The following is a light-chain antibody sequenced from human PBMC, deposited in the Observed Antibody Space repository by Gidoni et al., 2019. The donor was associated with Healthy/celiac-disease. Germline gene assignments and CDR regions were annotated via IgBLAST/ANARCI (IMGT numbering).Light chain of an antibody. V-gene: IGKV1-27*01. CDR2: AAS. J-gene: IGKJ3*01. CDR3: QKYNSAPT. CDR1: QGISNY. Sequence: DIQMTQSPSSLSASVGDRVTITCRASQGISNYLAWYQQKPGKVPKLLLYAASTLQSGVPARFRGSGAGTDLTLTISSLQAEDVATYYCQKYNSAPTFGPGTKVDIK.